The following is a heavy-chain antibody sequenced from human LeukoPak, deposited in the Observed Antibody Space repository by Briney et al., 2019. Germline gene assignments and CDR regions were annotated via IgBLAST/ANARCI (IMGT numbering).Heavy chain of an antibody. CDR3: ARIYNWNPDY. Sequence: PSETLSLTCTVSGGSISSYYWSWIRQPPGKGLEWIGEINHSGSTNYNPSLKSRVTISVDTSKNQFSLKLSSVTAADTAVYYCARIYNWNPDYWGQGTLVTVSS. V-gene: IGHV4-34*01. CDR1: GGSISSYY. CDR2: INHSGST. J-gene: IGHJ4*02. D-gene: IGHD1-20*01.